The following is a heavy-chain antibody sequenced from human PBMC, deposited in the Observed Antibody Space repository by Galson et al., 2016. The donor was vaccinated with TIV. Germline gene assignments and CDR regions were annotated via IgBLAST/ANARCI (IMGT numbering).Heavy chain of an antibody. D-gene: IGHD6-19*01. CDR1: GFSLNTTGVG. CDR3: GHSGWLGNYYYYGVDV. V-gene: IGHV2-5*02. CDR2: IHWDDNK. Sequence: PALVKPTQTLTLTCTFSGFSLNTTGVGVTWIRQPPGKALEWLAVIHWDDNKRSSPSMRSRLTITTDTSKNQVVLTMRNMDPVDTATCYCGHSGWLGNYYYYGVDVWGQGTTVTVSS. J-gene: IGHJ6*02.